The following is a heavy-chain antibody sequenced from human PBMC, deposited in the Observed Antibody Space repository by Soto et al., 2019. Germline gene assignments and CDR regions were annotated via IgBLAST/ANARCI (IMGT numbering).Heavy chain of an antibody. CDR1: GFTFSSYA. V-gene: IGHV3-30-3*01. J-gene: IGHJ6*02. Sequence: QVQLVESGGGVVQPGRSLRLSCAASGFTFSSYAMHWVRQAPGKGLEWVAVISYDGSNRYYADSVKGRFNISRDNYKNTLYLQMNSLRAEDTAVYYCARDGRVVYYGMDVWGQGTTVTVSS. CDR3: ARDGRVVYYGMDV. CDR2: ISYDGSNR.